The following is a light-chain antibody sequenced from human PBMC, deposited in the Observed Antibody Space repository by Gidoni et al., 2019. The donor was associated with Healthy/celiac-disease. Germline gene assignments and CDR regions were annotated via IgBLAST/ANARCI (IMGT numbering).Light chain of an antibody. CDR2: GAS. Sequence: ETVLTQSPGTLSSPPGERATLSCRASQSVSSNYLAWYQQKPGQAPRLLIYGASSRAIGIPDRFSGSESGTDFTLTISRLEPEDFAVYYCQQYITSPRTCGQXTKVEI. CDR3: QQYITSPRT. J-gene: IGKJ1*01. V-gene: IGKV3-20*01. CDR1: QSVSSNY.